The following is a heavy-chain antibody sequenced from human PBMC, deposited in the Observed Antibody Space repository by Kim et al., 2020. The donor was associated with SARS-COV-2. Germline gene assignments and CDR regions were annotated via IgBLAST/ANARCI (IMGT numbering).Heavy chain of an antibody. D-gene: IGHD6-13*01. CDR3: ARRGDGSSWFDP. Sequence: SETLSLTCAVSGGSITSSNWWTWVRQPPGKGLEWIGEIYHSGSTNYNPSLKSRVTISVDKSKNQFSLKVISVTAADTAKYYCARRGDGSSWFDPWGQGTLVTVSS. CDR2: IYHSGST. J-gene: IGHJ5*02. V-gene: IGHV4-4*02. CDR1: GGSITSSNW.